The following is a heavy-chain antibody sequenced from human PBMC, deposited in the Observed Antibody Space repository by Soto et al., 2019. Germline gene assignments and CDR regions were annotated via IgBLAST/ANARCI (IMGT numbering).Heavy chain of an antibody. Sequence: ASVKVSCKASGYTFTGYYMHWVRQAPGQGLEWMGWINPNSGGTNYAQKFQGWVTMTRDTSISTAYMELSRLRSDDTAVYYCARGGRGAAQSLADYYGMDVWGQGTTVTVSS. D-gene: IGHD6-6*01. CDR2: INPNSGGT. V-gene: IGHV1-2*04. J-gene: IGHJ6*02. CDR3: ARGGRGAAQSLADYYGMDV. CDR1: GYTFTGYY.